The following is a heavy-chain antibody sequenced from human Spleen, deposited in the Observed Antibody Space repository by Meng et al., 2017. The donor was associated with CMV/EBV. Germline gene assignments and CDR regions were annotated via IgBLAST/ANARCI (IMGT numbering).Heavy chain of an antibody. CDR2: IYNSGTT. Sequence: LRLSCTVSGGSISSFCCSWIRQPPGKRLEWIGFIYNSGTTFYNASLKSRVIISVDTSKNQFSLKLSSVTAADTAVYYCARGPIMRGGYVSWGQGTLVTVSS. CDR1: GGSISSFC. J-gene: IGHJ4*02. D-gene: IGHD5-24*01. V-gene: IGHV4-4*09. CDR3: ARGPIMRGGYVS.